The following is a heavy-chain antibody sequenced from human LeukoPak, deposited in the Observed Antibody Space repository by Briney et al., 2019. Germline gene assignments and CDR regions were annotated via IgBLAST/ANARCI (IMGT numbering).Heavy chain of an antibody. J-gene: IGHJ3*02. CDR1: GGSIGTLY. V-gene: IGHV4-59*11. D-gene: IGHD3-10*01. CDR2: IYYNGIT. Sequence: SENLSLTCTVSGGSIGTLYWSWIRQPPGKGLEWIGYIYYNGITNYNPSLKSRVAISVDTSKNQFSLKLTSVTAADTAVYYCARDLWLGGPRSGCDIWGQGTMVTVSS. CDR3: ARDLWLGGPRSGCDI.